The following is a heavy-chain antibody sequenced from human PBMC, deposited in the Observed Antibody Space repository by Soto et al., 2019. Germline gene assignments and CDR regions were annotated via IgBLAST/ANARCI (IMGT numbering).Heavy chain of an antibody. D-gene: IGHD3-22*01. CDR2: IYYSGST. Sequence: SETLSLTCTVSGGSISSGGYYWSWIRQHPGKGLEWIGYIYYSGSTYYNPSLKSRVTISVDTSKNQFSLKLSSVTAADTAVYYCARDHPHYYDSRGYYYYGMDVWGQGTTVTVSS. CDR3: ARDHPHYYDSRGYYYYGMDV. V-gene: IGHV4-31*03. CDR1: GGSISSGGYY. J-gene: IGHJ6*02.